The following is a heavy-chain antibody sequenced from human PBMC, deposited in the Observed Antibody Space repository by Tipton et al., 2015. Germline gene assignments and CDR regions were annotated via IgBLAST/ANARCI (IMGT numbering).Heavy chain of an antibody. CDR1: GFSLITSEKG. J-gene: IGHJ4*02. CDR2: IYWDDDK. V-gene: IGHV2-5*02. CDR3: AHVNYYGTYYRYFDY. D-gene: IGHD3-10*01. Sequence: LVKPTETLTLTCTFSGFSLITSEKGVGWIRQPPGKALEWLALIYWDDDKYYNPSLESRLTITKDTSKNQVVLTMTNMDPVDTSTYYCAHVNYYGTYYRYFDYWGQGTLVTVSS.